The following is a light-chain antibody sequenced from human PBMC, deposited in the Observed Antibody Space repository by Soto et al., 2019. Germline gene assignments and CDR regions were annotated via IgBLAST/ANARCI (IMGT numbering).Light chain of an antibody. J-gene: IGLJ3*02. CDR1: SSDVGAYEY. V-gene: IGLV2-8*01. CDR3: SSFAGSNNVA. CDR2: EVT. Sequence: QSALTQPPSASGSPGQSVTISCTGTSSDVGAYEYVSWYQQHPGKAPKLMIYEVTKRPSGVPDRFSGSKSGNTASLTVSGLQAEDEADYYCSSFAGSNNVAFGGGTKVTVL.